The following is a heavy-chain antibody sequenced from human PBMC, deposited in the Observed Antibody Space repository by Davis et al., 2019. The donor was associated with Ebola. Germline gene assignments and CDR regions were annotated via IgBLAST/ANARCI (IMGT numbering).Heavy chain of an antibody. V-gene: IGHV4-39*01. J-gene: IGHJ6*04. D-gene: IGHD4-17*01. CDR2: IYYSGIT. Sequence: SETLSLTCTVSGGSISSYYWSWIRQPPRKGLEWIGSIYYSGITYYNPSLKSRVTISVDTSKNQFSLKLRSVTAADTAVYYCARQDYGDYYYYGMDVWGKGTTVTVSS. CDR1: GGSISSYY. CDR3: ARQDYGDYYYYGMDV.